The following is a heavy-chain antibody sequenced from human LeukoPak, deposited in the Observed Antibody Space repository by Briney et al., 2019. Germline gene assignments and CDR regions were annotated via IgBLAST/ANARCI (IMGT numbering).Heavy chain of an antibody. J-gene: IGHJ5*02. Sequence: HGESLKISCKGSGYSFANYWIGWVRQMPGKGLEWMGIIYPGDSDTRYSPSFQGQVTISADKSINTAYLQWSSLKASDTALYYCARQEYCSGGSCYTWFDPWGQGTLVTVSS. CDR2: IYPGDSDT. D-gene: IGHD2-15*01. CDR3: ARQEYCSGGSCYTWFDP. V-gene: IGHV5-51*01. CDR1: GYSFANYW.